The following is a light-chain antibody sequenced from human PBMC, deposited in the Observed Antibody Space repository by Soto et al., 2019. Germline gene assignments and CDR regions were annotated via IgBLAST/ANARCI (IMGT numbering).Light chain of an antibody. J-gene: IGLJ3*02. CDR1: SNDVGYYNY. CDR3: GSYTPAYTQL. Sequence: QSALSQPASVSGSPGQSITISCTGTSNDVGYYNYVSWYQQHPGQAPKLMISEVTTRPSGVSDRFSGSKSGNTASLTISRLQAEDEAHYYCGSYTPAYTQLFGGGTNLTVL. CDR2: EVT. V-gene: IGLV2-14*01.